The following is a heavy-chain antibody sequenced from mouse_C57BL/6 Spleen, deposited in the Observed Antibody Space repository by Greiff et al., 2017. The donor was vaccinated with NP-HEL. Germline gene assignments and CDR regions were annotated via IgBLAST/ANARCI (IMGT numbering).Heavy chain of an antibody. CDR3: ARAGGLRRDFDY. CDR1: GYTFTSYW. Sequence: QVQLQQPGTELVKPGASVKLSCKASGYTFTSYWMHWVKQRPGQGLEWIGNINPSNGGTNYNEKFNSKATLTVDKSSSTAYMQLSSLTSEDSAVYYCARAGGLRRDFDYWGQGTTLTVSS. D-gene: IGHD2-2*01. V-gene: IGHV1-53*01. CDR2: INPSNGGT. J-gene: IGHJ2*01.